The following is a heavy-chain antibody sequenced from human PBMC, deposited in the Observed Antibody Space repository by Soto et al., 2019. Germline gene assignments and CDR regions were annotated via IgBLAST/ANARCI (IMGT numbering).Heavy chain of an antibody. Sequence: EVQLLESGGGLVQPGGSLRLSCAASGFTFSSYAMSWVRQAPGKGLEWVSAISGSGGSTYYADSVKGRFTISRDNSKNTLYLQMNSLRAVDTAIYHCAKDSVRWSTVVHFDYWGQGTLVTVFS. CDR3: AKDSVRWSTVVHFDY. CDR1: GFTFSSYA. V-gene: IGHV3-23*01. D-gene: IGHD2-15*01. CDR2: ISGSGGST. J-gene: IGHJ4*02.